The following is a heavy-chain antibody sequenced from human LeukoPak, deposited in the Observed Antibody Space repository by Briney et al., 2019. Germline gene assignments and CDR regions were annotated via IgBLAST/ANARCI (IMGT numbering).Heavy chain of an antibody. D-gene: IGHD4-17*01. CDR2: ISYDGTNE. Sequence: GGSLRLSCAASGFXFSSYGIFWVRQAPGKGLEWVAVISYDGTNEDYRDSVKGRFTISRDNSKNTLYLQMNSLRAADTAVYYCARVRTVTTVHDAFDIWGQGTMVTVSS. CDR3: ARVRTVTTVHDAFDI. V-gene: IGHV3-33*07. CDR1: GFXFSSYG. J-gene: IGHJ3*02.